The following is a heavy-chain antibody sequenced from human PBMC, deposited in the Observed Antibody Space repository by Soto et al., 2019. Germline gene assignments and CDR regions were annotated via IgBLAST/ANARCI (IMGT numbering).Heavy chain of an antibody. CDR1: GYGFTTYG. Sequence: QVHLVQSGAEVKKPGASVKVSCKGSGYGFTTYGITWVRQAPGQGLEWMAWISAHNGNTNYAQKVQGRVTVTRDTSTSTAYMALRSLRSDDTAVYYCARGRYGDYWGQGALVTVSS. D-gene: IGHD1-1*01. CDR3: ARGRYGDY. J-gene: IGHJ4*02. CDR2: ISAHNGNT. V-gene: IGHV1-18*01.